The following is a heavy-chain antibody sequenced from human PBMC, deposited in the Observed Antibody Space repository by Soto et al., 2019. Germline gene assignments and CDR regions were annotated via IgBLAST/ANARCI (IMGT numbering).Heavy chain of an antibody. J-gene: IGHJ2*01. CDR3: AKDHDDSGGYFGL. CDR1: GFTFSRYG. D-gene: IGHD4-17*01. CDR2: ISYAGSNQ. Sequence: QVQLVESGGGVVQPGRSLRLSCEASGFTFSRYGMHWVRQAPGKGLEWVAVISYAGSNQYYADSMKGRFTISRDNSKNTLSLQMNGLRHEGRAGYYCAKDHDDSGGYFGLWGRGTLVIVPS. V-gene: IGHV3-30*18.